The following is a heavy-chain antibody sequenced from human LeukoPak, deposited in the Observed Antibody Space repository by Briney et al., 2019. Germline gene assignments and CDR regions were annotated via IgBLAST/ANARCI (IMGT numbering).Heavy chain of an antibody. CDR1: GGSFSGYY. J-gene: IGHJ6*02. D-gene: IGHD3-10*01. Sequence: PSETLSLTCAVYGGSFSGYYWSWIRQPPGKGLEWIGEINHSGSTNYNPSLKSRVTISVDTSKNQFPLKLSSVTAADTAVYYCARAGGDSDEYYNDYYGMDVWGQGTTVTVSS. V-gene: IGHV4-34*01. CDR3: ARAGGDSDEYYNDYYGMDV. CDR2: INHSGST.